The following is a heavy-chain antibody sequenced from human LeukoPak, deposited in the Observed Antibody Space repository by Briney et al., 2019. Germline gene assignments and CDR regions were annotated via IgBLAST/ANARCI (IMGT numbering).Heavy chain of an antibody. CDR2: IYYSGST. J-gene: IGHJ6*03. D-gene: IGHD5-12*01. CDR3: ARGGATIVDYYYYMDV. CDR1: GGSISSGDYY. Sequence: SETLSLTCTVSGGSISSGDYYWSWIRQPPGKGLEWIGYIYYSGSTYYNPSLKSRVTISVDTSKNQFSLKLSSVTAADTAVYYCARGGATIVDYYYYMDVWGKGTTVTVSS. V-gene: IGHV4-30-4*08.